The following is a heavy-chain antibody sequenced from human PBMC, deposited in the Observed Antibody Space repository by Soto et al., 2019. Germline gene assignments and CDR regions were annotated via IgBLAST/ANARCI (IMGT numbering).Heavy chain of an antibody. CDR2: IDNSGST. V-gene: IGHV4-4*07. D-gene: IGHD3-3*01. CDR1: GGSISNYF. CDR3: ARGGQDFWSGPFDY. J-gene: IGHJ4*02. Sequence: PSETLSLTCTVSGGSISNYFCNWIRQPAGKGLEWIGRIDNSGSTNYNPSLKSRITMSADTSRNQFSLELNSVTAADTAVYYCARGGQDFWSGPFDYWGQGALVTVSS.